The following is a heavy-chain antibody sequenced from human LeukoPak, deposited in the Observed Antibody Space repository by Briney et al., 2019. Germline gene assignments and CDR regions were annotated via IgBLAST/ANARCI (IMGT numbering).Heavy chain of an antibody. J-gene: IGHJ4*02. Sequence: GGSLRLSCAASGFTFRSYDMRWVRQAPGKGVEWVSAISGSGGSTYYADSVKGRFTISRDNSKNTLYLQMNSLRAEDTAVYYCAKVGLATCRYYPYYFDYWGQGTLVTVSS. D-gene: IGHD3-22*01. CDR3: AKVGLATCRYYPYYFDY. CDR2: ISGSGGST. V-gene: IGHV3-23*01. CDR1: GFTFRSYD.